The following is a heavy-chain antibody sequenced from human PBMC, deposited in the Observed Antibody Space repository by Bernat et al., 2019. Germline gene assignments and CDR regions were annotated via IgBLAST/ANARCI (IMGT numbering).Heavy chain of an antibody. D-gene: IGHD3-22*01. CDR2: ISNSGGSA. CDR1: GFTSSSHA. CDR3: AASGYGTIDI. J-gene: IGHJ3*02. V-gene: IGHV3-23*01. Sequence: EAQLLESGGGLVQPGGSLRLSCAASGFTSSSHAMSWVRQAPGKGLEWVSTISNSGGSAYYADSVKGRFTIAKDNPKNTLSLQMNGLRAEDTAVYYCAASGYGTIDIWGQGTMVTVS.